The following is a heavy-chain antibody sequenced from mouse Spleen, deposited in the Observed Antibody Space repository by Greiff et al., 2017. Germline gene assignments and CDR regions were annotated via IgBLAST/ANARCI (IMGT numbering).Heavy chain of an antibody. CDR3: ARKLGHYFDY. Sequence: EVKVVESGGGLVKPGGSLKLSCAASGFTFSSYTMSWVRQTPEKRLEWVATISGGGGNTYYPDSVKGRFTISRDNAKNTLYLQMSSLRSEDTALYYCARKLGHYFDYWGQGTTLTVSS. V-gene: IGHV5-9*01. J-gene: IGHJ2*01. D-gene: IGHD4-1*01. CDR2: ISGGGGNT. CDR1: GFTFSSYT.